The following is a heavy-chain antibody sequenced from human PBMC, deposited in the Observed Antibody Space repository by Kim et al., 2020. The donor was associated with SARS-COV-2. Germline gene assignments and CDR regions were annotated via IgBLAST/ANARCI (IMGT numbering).Heavy chain of an antibody. J-gene: IGHJ5*02. D-gene: IGHD4-17*01. CDR1: GGSFSGYY. V-gene: IGHV4-34*01. CDR3: ARGTVTNTYNWFDP. CDR2: INHSGST. Sequence: SETLSLTCAVYGGSFSGYYWSWIRQPPGKGLEWIGEINHSGSTNYNPSLKSRVTISVDTSKNQFSLKLSSVTAADTAVYYCARGTVTNTYNWFDPWGQGTLVTVSS.